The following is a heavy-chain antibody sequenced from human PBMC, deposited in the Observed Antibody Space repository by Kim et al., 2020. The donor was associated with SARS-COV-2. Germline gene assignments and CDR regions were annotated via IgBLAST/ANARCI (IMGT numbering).Heavy chain of an antibody. V-gene: IGHV4-39*02. CDR3: TRETGGRSAAS. Sequence: SETLSLTCTVSGDSISNTNYYWAWVRQPPGKGLEWISSIYYTGTSFYKPSLKSRVTISVDTSKNHFSLKVNSVTAADTAVYYCTRETGGRSAASWGQGTLDIVSS. J-gene: IGHJ4*02. CDR1: GDSISNTNYY. CDR2: IYYTGTS.